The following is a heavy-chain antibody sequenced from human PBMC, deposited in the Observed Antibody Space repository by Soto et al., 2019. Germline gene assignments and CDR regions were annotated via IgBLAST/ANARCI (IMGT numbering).Heavy chain of an antibody. D-gene: IGHD1-26*01. CDR3: GGDGELGGGGYGMDV. CDR1: GGTFSSYA. V-gene: IGHV1-69*01. J-gene: IGHJ6*02. CDR2: IIPIFGTA. Sequence: QVQLVQSGAEVKKPGSSVKVSCKASGGTFSSYAISWVRQAPGQGLEWMGGIIPIFGTANYAQKFQGRVTITADESTSTAYRELSSRRSEDTAVYYCGGDGELGGGGYGMDVWGQGTTVTVSS.